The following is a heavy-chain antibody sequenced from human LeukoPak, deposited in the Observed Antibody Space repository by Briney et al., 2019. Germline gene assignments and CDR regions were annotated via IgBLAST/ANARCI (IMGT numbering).Heavy chain of an antibody. CDR2: INHSGST. V-gene: IGHV4-34*01. D-gene: IGHD1-26*01. CDR3: ARLPIVGATMGFDP. CDR1: GGSFSGYY. Sequence: SETLSLTCAVYGGSFSGYYWSWIRQPPGKGLEWIGEINHSGSTNYNPSLKSRVTISVDTSKNQFSLKLSSVTAADTAVYYCARLPIVGATMGFDPWGQGTLVTVSS. J-gene: IGHJ5*02.